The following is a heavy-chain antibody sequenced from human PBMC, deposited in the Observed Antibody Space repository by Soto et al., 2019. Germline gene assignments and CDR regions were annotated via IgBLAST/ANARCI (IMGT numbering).Heavy chain of an antibody. CDR3: ARGYFGVGSSGWYYWFDP. Sequence: PGGSLRLSCAASGFTFSSYWMSWVRQAPGKGLEWVANIKQDGSEKYYVDSVKGRFTISRDNAKNSLYLQMNSLRAEDTAVYYCARGYFGVGSSGWYYWFDPWGQGTLVTVSS. CDR2: IKQDGSEK. J-gene: IGHJ5*02. V-gene: IGHV3-7*01. D-gene: IGHD6-19*01. CDR1: GFTFSSYW.